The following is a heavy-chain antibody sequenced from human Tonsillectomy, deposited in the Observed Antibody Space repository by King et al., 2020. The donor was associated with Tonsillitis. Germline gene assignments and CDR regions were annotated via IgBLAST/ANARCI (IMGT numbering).Heavy chain of an antibody. J-gene: IGHJ6*02. CDR1: DGSISSSTYY. D-gene: IGHD3-10*01. CDR3: ARHLGGMDV. Sequence: QLQESGPGLVKPSETLSLTCTVSDGSISSSTYYWGWIRQPPGKGLEWIGTIYYSGSTYYNSSLKSRVTISVDTSKNQFSLKLSSVTAADTAVYCCARHLGGMDVWGQGTTVTVSS. CDR2: IYYSGST. V-gene: IGHV4-39*01.